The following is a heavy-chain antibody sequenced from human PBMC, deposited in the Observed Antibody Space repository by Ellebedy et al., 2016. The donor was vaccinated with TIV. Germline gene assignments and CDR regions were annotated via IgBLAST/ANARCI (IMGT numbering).Heavy chain of an antibody. Sequence: GESLKISCVASGLTSSDFWMSWVRQSPGKGLEWVAIVKQDGSQKHYLESVRGRFSISRGNVKDSVFLQLDSLRVEDTAMYYCATVTGTNRAEYWGQGTLVTVSS. J-gene: IGHJ4*02. CDR1: GLTSSDFW. CDR3: ATVTGTNRAEY. D-gene: IGHD1-1*01. V-gene: IGHV3-7*03. CDR2: VKQDGSQK.